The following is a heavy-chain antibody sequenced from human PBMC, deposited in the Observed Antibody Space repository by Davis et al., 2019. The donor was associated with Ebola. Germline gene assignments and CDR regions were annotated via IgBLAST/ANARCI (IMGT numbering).Heavy chain of an antibody. Sequence: PGGSLRLSCAASGFIFSSYSMNWVRQAPGKGLEWVSSISSSSSSSSYIYYADSVKGRFTISRDNAKNSLYLQMNSLRAEETAVYYCARDPTRTYYDFWSGSSDYYYGMDVWGQGTTVTVSS. J-gene: IGHJ6*02. CDR3: ARDPTRTYYDFWSGSSDYYYGMDV. CDR1: GFIFSSYS. D-gene: IGHD3-3*01. V-gene: IGHV3-21*01. CDR2: ISSSSSSSSYI.